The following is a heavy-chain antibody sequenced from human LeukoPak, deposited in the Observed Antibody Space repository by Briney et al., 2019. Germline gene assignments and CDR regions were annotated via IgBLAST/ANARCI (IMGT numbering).Heavy chain of an antibody. D-gene: IGHD6-6*01. CDR1: GGSISSSSYY. CDR3: ALEGVSSSPLWGNYYYYGMDV. Sequence: PSETLSLTCTVSGGSISSSSYYWGWIRQPPGKGLEWIGSIYYSGSTYYNPSLKSRVTISVDTSKNQFSLKLSSVTAADTAVYYCALEGVSSSPLWGNYYYYGMDVWGQGTTVTVSS. CDR2: IYYSGST. V-gene: IGHV4-39*01. J-gene: IGHJ6*02.